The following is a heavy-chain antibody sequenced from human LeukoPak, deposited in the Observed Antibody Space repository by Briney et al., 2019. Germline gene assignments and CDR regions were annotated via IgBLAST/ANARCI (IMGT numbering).Heavy chain of an antibody. V-gene: IGHV4-39*07. Sequence: SETLSLTCTVSGGSISSSSYYWGWIRQPPGKGLEWIGSIYYSGSTYYNPSLKSRVTISVDTSKNQFSLKLSSVTAADTAVYYCARVGYSYGYVDYWGQGTLVTVSS. CDR2: IYYSGST. D-gene: IGHD5-18*01. CDR3: ARVGYSYGYVDY. J-gene: IGHJ4*02. CDR1: GGSISSSSYY.